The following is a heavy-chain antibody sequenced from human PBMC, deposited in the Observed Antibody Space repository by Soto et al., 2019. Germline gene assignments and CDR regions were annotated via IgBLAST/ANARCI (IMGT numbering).Heavy chain of an antibody. J-gene: IGHJ3*02. CDR3: ARYTAMANDAFDI. Sequence: SETLSLTCTVSGGSISSYYWSWIRQPPGRGLEWIGYIYYSGSTNYNPSLKSRVTISVDTSKNQFSLKLSSVTAADTAVYYCARYTAMANDAFDIWGQGTMVTVSS. D-gene: IGHD5-18*01. V-gene: IGHV4-59*08. CDR1: GGSISSYY. CDR2: IYYSGST.